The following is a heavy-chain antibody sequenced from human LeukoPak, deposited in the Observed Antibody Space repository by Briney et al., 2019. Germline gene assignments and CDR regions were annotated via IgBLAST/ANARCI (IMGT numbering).Heavy chain of an antibody. CDR1: GFMFSSYG. D-gene: IGHD2-15*01. CDR3: ARDGVALY. CDR2: IRYDGSTR. J-gene: IGHJ4*02. Sequence: GGSLRLSCAASGFMFSSYGMHWVRQAPGKGLEWVAFIRYDGSTRYYIDSVKGRFTISRDNVKNSLFLQMNSLRVEDTAVYFCARDGVALYWGQGTLVTVSS. V-gene: IGHV3-30*02.